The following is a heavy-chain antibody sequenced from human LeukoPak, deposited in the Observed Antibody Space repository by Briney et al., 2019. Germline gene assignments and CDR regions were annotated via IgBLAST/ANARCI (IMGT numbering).Heavy chain of an antibody. D-gene: IGHD3-22*01. Sequence: SETLSLTCTVSGCSISSYYWSWIRQPPGKGLEWIGYIYYSGSTNYNPSLKSRVTISVDTSKNQLSLMLSSVTAADTAVYYCARSATMKNKEYFQHWGQGTLVTVSS. CDR3: ARSATMKNKEYFQH. J-gene: IGHJ1*01. CDR2: IYYSGST. CDR1: GCSISSYY. V-gene: IGHV4-59*08.